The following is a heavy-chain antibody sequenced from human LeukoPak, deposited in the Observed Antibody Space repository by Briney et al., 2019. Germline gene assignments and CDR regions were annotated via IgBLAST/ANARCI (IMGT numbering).Heavy chain of an antibody. CDR3: AKDPINWGSIYFDC. Sequence: GGSLRLSCAASGFTVSSNFMSWVRQAPGKGLEWVSSISGSSDNTNYADSVKGRFTISRDNSKNILYLQMNSLTAEDTAVYWCAKDPINWGSIYFDCWGQGTLVTVSS. CDR2: ISGSSDNT. D-gene: IGHD7-27*01. J-gene: IGHJ4*02. V-gene: IGHV3-23*01. CDR1: GFTVSSNF.